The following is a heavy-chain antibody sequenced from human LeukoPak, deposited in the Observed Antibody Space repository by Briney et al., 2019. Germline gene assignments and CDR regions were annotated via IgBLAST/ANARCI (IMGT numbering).Heavy chain of an antibody. V-gene: IGHV3-48*01. CDR1: GFTFSSYS. Sequence: PGGSLRLSCAASGFTFSSYSMNWVRQAPGKGLEWVSYISSSSTIYYADSVKGRFTISRDNAKNSLYLQMNSLRAEDTAVYYCASDSSTPYYDFWSGPSYYFDYWGQGTLVTVSS. CDR2: ISSSSTI. CDR3: ASDSSTPYYDFWSGPSYYFDY. J-gene: IGHJ4*02. D-gene: IGHD3-3*01.